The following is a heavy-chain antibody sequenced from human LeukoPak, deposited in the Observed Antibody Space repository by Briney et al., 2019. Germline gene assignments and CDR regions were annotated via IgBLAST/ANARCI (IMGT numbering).Heavy chain of an antibody. CDR3: TTANRRDYEFDH. J-gene: IGHJ4*02. CDR2: IWSDESRK. D-gene: IGHD4-17*01. V-gene: IGHV3-33*01. Sequence: GGSLRLSCAASGFAFSNYGMHWVRQAPGKGLEWVAVIWSDESRKYYADSVEGRFTISRDDSKNTLYLQMNSLKTEDTAMYYCTTANRRDYEFDHWGQGTLVTVSS. CDR1: GFAFSNYG.